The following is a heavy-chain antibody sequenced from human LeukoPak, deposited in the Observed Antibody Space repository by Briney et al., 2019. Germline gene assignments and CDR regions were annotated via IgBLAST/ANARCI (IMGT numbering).Heavy chain of an antibody. D-gene: IGHD3-10*01. CDR3: TTAYGSGSFVDY. CDR2: IKSKTDGGTT. J-gene: IGHJ4*02. CDR1: GFTFSNAW. V-gene: IGHV3-15*01. Sequence: GGSLRLSCAASGFTFSNAWMSWVRQAPGKGLEWVGRIKSKTDGGTTDYAAPVKGRFTISGDDSKNTLYLQMNSLKTEDTAVYYCTTAYGSGSFVDYWGQGTLVTVSS.